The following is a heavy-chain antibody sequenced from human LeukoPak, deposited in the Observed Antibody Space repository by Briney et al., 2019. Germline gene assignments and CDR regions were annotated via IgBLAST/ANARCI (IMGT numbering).Heavy chain of an antibody. J-gene: IGHJ5*02. CDR2: INHSGST. CDR1: GGSFSGYY. D-gene: IGHD5-12*01. CDR3: ARIGGYDYDWFDP. Sequence: SETLSLTCAVYGGSFSGYYWSWIRQPPGKGLEWIGEINHSGSTNYNPSLKSRVTISVDTSKNQFSLKLSSVTAADTAVYYCARIGGYDYDWFDPWGQGTLVTVSS. V-gene: IGHV4-34*01.